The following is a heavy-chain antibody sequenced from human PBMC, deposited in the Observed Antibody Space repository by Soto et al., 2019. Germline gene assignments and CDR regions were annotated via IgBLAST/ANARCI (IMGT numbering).Heavy chain of an antibody. Sequence: PSETLSLTCTVSGGSISIGGYYWSWIRQHPGKGLEWIGYIYYSGSTYYNPSLKSRVTISVDTSKNQFSLKLSSVTAADTAVYYCARGVTIAADGINWFDPWGQGTMVTVSS. D-gene: IGHD6-13*01. V-gene: IGHV4-31*03. J-gene: IGHJ5*02. CDR2: IYYSGST. CDR3: ARGVTIAADGINWFDP. CDR1: GGSISIGGYY.